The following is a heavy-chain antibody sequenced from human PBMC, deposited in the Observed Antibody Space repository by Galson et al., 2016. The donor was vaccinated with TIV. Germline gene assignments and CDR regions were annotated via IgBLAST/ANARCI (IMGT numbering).Heavy chain of an antibody. V-gene: IGHV3-21*01. D-gene: IGHD7-27*01. CDR3: ARTGNYYHYAMDV. J-gene: IGHJ6*02. CDR1: GFTFSNYN. Sequence: SLRLSCAASGFTFSNYNMNWVRQAPGKGLEWVSSISSTSNYIYYGDPVKGRFTTSRDNAENSLHLHMNSPRAEDTAIYFCARTGNYYHYAMDVWGQGTTVTVSS. CDR2: ISSTSNYI.